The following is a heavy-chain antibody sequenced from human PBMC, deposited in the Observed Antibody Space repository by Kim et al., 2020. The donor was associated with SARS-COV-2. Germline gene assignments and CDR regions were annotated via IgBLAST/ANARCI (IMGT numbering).Heavy chain of an antibody. Sequence: GESLKISCKGSGYSFTSCWIGWVRQMPGKGLEWMGIIYPGDSDTRYSPSFQGQVTISADKSISTAYLQWSSLKASDTAMYYCSRAQQADHFDYWGQGTLVTVSS. CDR3: SRAQQADHFDY. CDR2: IYPGDSDT. D-gene: IGHD2-15*01. V-gene: IGHV5-51*01. CDR1: GYSFTSCW. J-gene: IGHJ4*02.